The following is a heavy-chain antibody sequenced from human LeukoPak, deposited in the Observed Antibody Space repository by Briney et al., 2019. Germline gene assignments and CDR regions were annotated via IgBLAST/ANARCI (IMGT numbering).Heavy chain of an antibody. CDR2: TWYDGGYD. D-gene: IGHD4-17*01. V-gene: IGHV3-33*01. Sequence: GGSLRLACTGSGASFSNYAIHWVRQAPDKGLEWVGATWYDGGYDSYADSVRGRFTISRDNSKSTVYLQMTSLGAEDTALYLCARDGGPYGDMFFDFWGQGTLVTVSS. CDR3: ARDGGPYGDMFFDF. J-gene: IGHJ4*02. CDR1: GASFSNYA.